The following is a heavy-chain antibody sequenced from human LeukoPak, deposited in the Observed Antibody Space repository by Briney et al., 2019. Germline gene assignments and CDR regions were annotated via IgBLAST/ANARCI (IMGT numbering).Heavy chain of an antibody. CDR2: ISGSGGST. CDR3: ARILWFGVDDYCYGMDV. J-gene: IGHJ6*02. Sequence: PGGSLRLSCAASGFTFSSYAMSWVRQAPGKGLEWVSAISGSGGSTYYADSVKGRFTISRDNSKNTLYLQMNSLSAEDTAVYYCARILWFGVDDYCYGMDVWGQGTTVTVSS. D-gene: IGHD3-10*01. CDR1: GFTFSSYA. V-gene: IGHV3-23*01.